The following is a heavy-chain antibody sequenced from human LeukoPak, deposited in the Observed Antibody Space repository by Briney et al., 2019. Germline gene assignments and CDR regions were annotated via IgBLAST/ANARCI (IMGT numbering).Heavy chain of an antibody. V-gene: IGHV3-7*01. CDR3: ARDRAGGDYDY. CDR2: INADGSSR. Sequence: RGSLRLSCVASGLSFSSSWMTWVRQAPGKGLEWVAIINADGSSRGHADPVKDRFTISRDNAKNSLYLQMNSLRVEDTAVYSCARDRAGGDYDYWGQGTLVTVSS. D-gene: IGHD3-16*01. J-gene: IGHJ4*02. CDR1: GLSFSSSW.